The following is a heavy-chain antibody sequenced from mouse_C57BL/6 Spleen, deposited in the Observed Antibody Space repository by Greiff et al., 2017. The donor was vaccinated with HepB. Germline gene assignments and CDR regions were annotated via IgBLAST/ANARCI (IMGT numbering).Heavy chain of an antibody. CDR1: GYSITSGYY. CDR2: ISYDGSN. Sequence: VQLKESGPGLVKPSQSLSLTCSVTGYSITSGYYWNWIRQFPGNKLEWMGYISYDGSNNYNPSLKNRISITRDTSKNQFFLKLNSVTTEDTATYYCARVGGNYSFYYFDYWGQGTTLTVSS. V-gene: IGHV3-6*01. D-gene: IGHD2-1*01. J-gene: IGHJ2*01. CDR3: ARVGGNYSFYYFDY.